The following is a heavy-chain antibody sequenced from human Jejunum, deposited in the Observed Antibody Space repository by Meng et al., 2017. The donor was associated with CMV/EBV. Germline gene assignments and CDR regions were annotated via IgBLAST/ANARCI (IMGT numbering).Heavy chain of an antibody. J-gene: IGHJ5*02. V-gene: IGHV6-1*01. CDR3: VRSSTTGGFDP. CDR1: GASVSSNRSA. CDR2: TYYRSQWSN. D-gene: IGHD1-1*01. Sequence: SGASVSSNRSAWHWIRQSPSGGLEWLGRTYYRSQWSNDYAVSVKSRITINPDTSKNQFSLHLTSLTPEDTAVYYCVRSSTTGGFDPWGQGTLVTVSS.